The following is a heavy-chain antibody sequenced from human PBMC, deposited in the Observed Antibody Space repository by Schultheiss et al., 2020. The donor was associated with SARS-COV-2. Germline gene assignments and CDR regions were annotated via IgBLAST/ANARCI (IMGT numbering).Heavy chain of an antibody. CDR3: ARDPTHVAARRVHGMDV. D-gene: IGHD2-15*01. J-gene: IGHJ6*02. V-gene: IGHV3-7*01. CDR1: GFTFSSYW. Sequence: GGSLRLSCAASGFTFSSYWMSWVRQAPGKGLEWVANIKQDGSEKYYVDSVKGRFTISRDNSKNTLYLQMNSLRAEDTAVYYCARDPTHVAARRVHGMDVWGQGTTVTVSS. CDR2: IKQDGSEK.